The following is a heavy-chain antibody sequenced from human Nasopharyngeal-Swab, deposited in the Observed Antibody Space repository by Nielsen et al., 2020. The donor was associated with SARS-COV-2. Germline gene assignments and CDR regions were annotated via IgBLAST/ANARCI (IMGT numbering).Heavy chain of an antibody. Sequence: WIRQPPGKGLEWVAVIWYDGSNKYYADSVKGRFTISRDNSKNTLYLQMTSLRAEDTAMHYCAREYGNYYGFYWGQGTLVTVSS. CDR3: AREYGNYYGFY. V-gene: IGHV3-33*01. D-gene: IGHD3-10*01. CDR2: IWYDGSNK. J-gene: IGHJ4*02.